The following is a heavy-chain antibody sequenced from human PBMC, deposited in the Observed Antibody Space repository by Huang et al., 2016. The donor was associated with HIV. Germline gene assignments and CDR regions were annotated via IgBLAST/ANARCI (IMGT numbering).Heavy chain of an antibody. Sequence: QLQLQESGPGLVKPSETLSLTCTVPGGSISSSSYYWGWIRQPPGKGLEWIGSIYHSGTTYHNPSLKSRVTISVDTSRTQFSLKLGSVTAADTAVYYCAAHGRIVGIPAAPLRFDPWGQGTLVTVSS. CDR1: GGSISSSSYY. CDR2: IYHSGTT. J-gene: IGHJ5*02. CDR3: AAHGRIVGIPAAPLRFDP. V-gene: IGHV4-39*01. D-gene: IGHD6-13*01.